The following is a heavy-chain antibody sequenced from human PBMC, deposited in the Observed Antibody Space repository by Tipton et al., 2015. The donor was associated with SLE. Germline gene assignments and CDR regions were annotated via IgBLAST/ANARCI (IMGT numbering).Heavy chain of an antibody. CDR1: GVSITRSSYY. CDR2: MDHSGIT. CDR3: ARENVAADGALDV. J-gene: IGHJ3*01. V-gene: IGHV4-39*07. Sequence: TLSLTCTVSGVSITRSSYYWGWIRQPPGKGLEWIGEMDHSGITNYNPSLKSRVTISVETSKNHFSLTLSSVTAADTAVYYCARENVAADGALDVWGQGTMVTVSS. D-gene: IGHD6-13*01.